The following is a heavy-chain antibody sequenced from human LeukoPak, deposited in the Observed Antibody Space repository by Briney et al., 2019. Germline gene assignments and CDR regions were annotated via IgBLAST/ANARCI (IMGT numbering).Heavy chain of an antibody. CDR2: ISSSSSYI. J-gene: IGHJ4*02. Sequence: GGSLRLSCAASGLTFSSYSINWVRQAPGKGLGWVSSISSSSSYIYYADSVKGRFTISRDNAKNSLYLQMNSLRAEDTAVYYCATWGRIVVVPAAVLDYWGQGTLVTVSS. CDR3: ATWGRIVVVPAAVLDY. CDR1: GLTFSSYS. V-gene: IGHV3-21*01. D-gene: IGHD2-2*01.